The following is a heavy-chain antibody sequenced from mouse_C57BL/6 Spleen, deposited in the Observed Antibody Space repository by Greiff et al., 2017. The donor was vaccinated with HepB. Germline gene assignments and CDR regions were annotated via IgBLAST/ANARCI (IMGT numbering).Heavy chain of an antibody. CDR2: IYPGDGDT. CDR1: GYAFSSSW. D-gene: IGHD2-3*01. Sequence: QVQLKQSGPELVKPGASVKISCKASGYAFSSSWMNWVKQRPGKGLEWIGRIYPGDGDTNYNGKFKGKATLTADKSSSTAYMQLSSLTSEDSAVYFCARGDGYYPFAYWGQGTLVTVSA. J-gene: IGHJ3*01. V-gene: IGHV1-82*01. CDR3: ARGDGYYPFAY.